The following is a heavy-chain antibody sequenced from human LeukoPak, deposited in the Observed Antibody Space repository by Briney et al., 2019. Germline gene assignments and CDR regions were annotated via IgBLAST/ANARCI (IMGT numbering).Heavy chain of an antibody. CDR3: ARDQSLVAYSSTWFDY. CDR2: ISAYNGNT. D-gene: IGHD6-13*01. J-gene: IGHJ4*02. CDR1: GYTFTNYG. V-gene: IGHV1-18*01. Sequence: ASVKVSCKASGYTFTNYGISWVRQAPGQGLEWMGWISAYNGNTDYAQNLQGRVTMTTDTLTSTAYMKLRSLRSDDTAVYYCARDQSLVAYSSTWFDYWGQGTPVTVSS.